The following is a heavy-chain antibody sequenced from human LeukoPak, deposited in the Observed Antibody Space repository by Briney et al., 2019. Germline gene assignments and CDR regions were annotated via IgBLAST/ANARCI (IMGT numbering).Heavy chain of an antibody. CDR2: ISGSGGST. V-gene: IGHV3-23*01. D-gene: IGHD3-9*01. CDR3: AKPSLRYFDWSPLDDY. J-gene: IGHJ4*02. CDR1: GFTFSSYA. Sequence: PGGSLRLSCAASGFTFSSYAMSWVRQAPGKGLEWVSAISGSGGSTYYADSVKGRFTISRDNSKNTLYLQMNSLRAEDTAVYYCAKPSLRYFDWSPLDDYWGQGTLVTVSS.